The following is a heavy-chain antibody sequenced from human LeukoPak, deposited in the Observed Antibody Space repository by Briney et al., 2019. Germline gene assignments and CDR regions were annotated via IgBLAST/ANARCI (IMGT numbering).Heavy chain of an antibody. CDR3: ARAKYDYGDPVGWFDP. CDR1: GFTFSSYA. CDR2: ILGRVGNT. Sequence: GGSLRLSCAASGFTFSSYAMAWVRQAPGKGPEWVSHILGRVGNTYYAVSVRGRFTISRDNSKNTLYLKMNSLRAEDTAVYFCARAKYDYGDPVGWFDPWGQGTLVTVSS. D-gene: IGHD4-17*01. V-gene: IGHV3-23*01. J-gene: IGHJ5*02.